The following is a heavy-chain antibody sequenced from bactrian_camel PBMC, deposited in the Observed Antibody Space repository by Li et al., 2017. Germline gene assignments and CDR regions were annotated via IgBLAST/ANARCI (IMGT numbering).Heavy chain of an antibody. Sequence: HVQLVESGGGLVQPGASLRLTCVASAYAGYCMAWFRQAAGKEREGVAGIWNGDFAPRSTYYADSVKGRFTISRDNAKNTLYLQMNSLKPEDTAMYYCATTSPGRGSWCRLWHEGYNYWGQGTQVTVS. CDR1: AYAGYC. CDR2: IWNGDFAPRST. J-gene: IGHJ4*01. CDR3: ATTSPGRGSWCRLWHEGYNY. D-gene: IGHD6*01. V-gene: IGHV3S1*01.